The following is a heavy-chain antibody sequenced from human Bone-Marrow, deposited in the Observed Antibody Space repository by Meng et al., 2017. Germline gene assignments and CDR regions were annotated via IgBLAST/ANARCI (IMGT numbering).Heavy chain of an antibody. CDR1: GGSISSSNW. V-gene: IGHV4-4*02. J-gene: IGHJ5*02. CDR3: ARGERGFWSGNYFFDP. CDR2: IYHSGST. D-gene: IGHD3-3*01. Sequence: SETLSLTCAVSGGSISSSNWWSWVRQPPGKGLEWIGEIYHSGSTNYNPSLKSRVTISVDKSKNQFSLKLSSVTAADTAVYYCARGERGFWSGNYFFDPWGQGTLVTVSS.